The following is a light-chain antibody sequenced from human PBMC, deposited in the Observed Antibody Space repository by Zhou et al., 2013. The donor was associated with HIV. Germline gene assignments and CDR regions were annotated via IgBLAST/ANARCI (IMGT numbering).Light chain of an antibody. CDR3: QQYHNLPRT. CDR2: AAS. Sequence: DIQMTQSPSSLSASVGDRVTITCRASQSISSYLNWYQQKPGKAPKLLIYAASSLQSGVPSRFSGSGSGTDFTFTISSLQPEDIATYYCQQYHNLPRTFGRGTTVEVK. V-gene: IGKV1-33*01. J-gene: IGKJ1*01. CDR1: QSISSY.